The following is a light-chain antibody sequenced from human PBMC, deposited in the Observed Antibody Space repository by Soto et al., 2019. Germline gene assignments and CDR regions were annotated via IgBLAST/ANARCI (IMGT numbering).Light chain of an antibody. V-gene: IGKV3-20*01. CDR2: GAS. Sequence: EIVLTQSPGTLSLSPGERATLSYRASQSVSSSYLAWYQQKPGQAPRLLIYGASSRATGIPDRFSGSGSGTDFTLTISRREPEDFAVDYCHQYDSSPLTFGGGTKVEIK. J-gene: IGKJ4*01. CDR3: HQYDSSPLT. CDR1: QSVSSSY.